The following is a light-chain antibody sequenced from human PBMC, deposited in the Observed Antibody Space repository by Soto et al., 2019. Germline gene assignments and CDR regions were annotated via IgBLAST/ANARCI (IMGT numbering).Light chain of an antibody. J-gene: IGKJ2*01. V-gene: IGKV3-20*01. CDR1: QSVSNNY. Sequence: EIVLTQSPGTLSLSPGERAALSCRASQSVSNNYLAWYQQKPGQAPRLLIYGASSRATGIPDRFSGSGSGTDFTLTISRLEPDDFAVYYCQQYGRSPRTFGQGTKLEIK. CDR3: QQYGRSPRT. CDR2: GAS.